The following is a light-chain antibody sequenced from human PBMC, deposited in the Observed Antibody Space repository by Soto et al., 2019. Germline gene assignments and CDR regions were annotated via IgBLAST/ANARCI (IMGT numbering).Light chain of an antibody. J-gene: IGKJ4*01. Sequence: DIQVTQSPSSLSASVGDRVTITCRTSQNINIFLNWYQQKPGRAPMVVISAASNLERGVPSRFSGRGSGTECPLTISNLQPGDSALYFCQESYSTPLAFVGGTRVEIK. CDR1: QNINIF. V-gene: IGKV1-39*01. CDR2: AAS. CDR3: QESYSTPLA.